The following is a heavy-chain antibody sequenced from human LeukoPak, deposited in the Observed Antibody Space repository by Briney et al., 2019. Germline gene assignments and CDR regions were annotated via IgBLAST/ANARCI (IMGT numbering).Heavy chain of an antibody. Sequence: GESLKISFKGSGXSFTSYWIGWVRQMPGKALEWMGIIYPGDSDTRYSPSFQGQVTISADKPINTAYLQWSSLKASDTAMYYCARQMAGQFDYWGQGTLVTVSS. CDR2: IYPGDSDT. CDR3: ARQMAGQFDY. J-gene: IGHJ4*02. D-gene: IGHD5-24*01. V-gene: IGHV5-51*01. CDR1: GXSFTSYW.